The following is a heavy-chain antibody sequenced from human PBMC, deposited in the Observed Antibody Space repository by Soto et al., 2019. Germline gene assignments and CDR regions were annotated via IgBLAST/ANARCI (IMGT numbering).Heavy chain of an antibody. D-gene: IGHD6-19*01. Sequence: LRLSCAASGFTFSSFEMHWVRQAPGKGLEWVSYISSGGSTIYHADSVKGRFTISRDNAKNSLYLQMNSLRAEDTAVYYCAPYGYNGGWSGYWGQGTLVTVSS. CDR2: ISSGGSTI. CDR1: GFTFSSFE. J-gene: IGHJ4*02. CDR3: APYGYNGGWSGY. V-gene: IGHV3-48*03.